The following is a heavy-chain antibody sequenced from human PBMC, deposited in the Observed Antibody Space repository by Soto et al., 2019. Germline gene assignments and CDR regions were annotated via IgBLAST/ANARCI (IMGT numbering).Heavy chain of an antibody. J-gene: IGHJ4*02. D-gene: IGHD3-9*01. CDR1: GFTFSSYS. V-gene: IGHV3-21*01. CDR3: ARDDDILTGPH. Sequence: GGSLRLSWAASGFTFSSYSMNWVRQAPGKGLEWVSSISSSSSYIYYADSVKGRFTISRDNAKNSLYLQMNSLRAEDTAVYYCARDDDILTGPHWGQGTLVTVSS. CDR2: ISSSSSYI.